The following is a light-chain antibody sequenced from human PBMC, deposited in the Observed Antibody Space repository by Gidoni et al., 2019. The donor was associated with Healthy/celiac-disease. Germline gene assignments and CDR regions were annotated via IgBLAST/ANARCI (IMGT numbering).Light chain of an antibody. V-gene: IGKV1-39*01. CDR1: QSISSF. CDR3: QQSYITPLT. J-gene: IGKJ4*01. CDR2: AAS. Sequence: DIQMTQSPSSLSASVGDRVTITCRASQSISSFLNWYQQKPGKAPKLLIYAASSLQIGVPSRFSGSGSGTDFTLTISSLQPEDFATYYCQQSYITPLTFGGGTKVEIK.